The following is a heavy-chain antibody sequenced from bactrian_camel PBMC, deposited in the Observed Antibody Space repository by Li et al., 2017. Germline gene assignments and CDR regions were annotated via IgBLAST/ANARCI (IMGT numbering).Heavy chain of an antibody. CDR1: GFSFGNCG. J-gene: IGHJ4*01. Sequence: VQLVESGGGSVQAGGSLKLSCVASGFSFGNCGMAWHRQAQGKGRTYYTDSVKGRFTISQDAAKNTVYLQMNILEPDDTALYYCAAARFARYYTDYAANPERYNFWGQGTQVTVS. V-gene: IGHV3S9*01. D-gene: IGHD4*01. CDR2: T. CDR3: AAARFARYYTDYAANPERYNF.